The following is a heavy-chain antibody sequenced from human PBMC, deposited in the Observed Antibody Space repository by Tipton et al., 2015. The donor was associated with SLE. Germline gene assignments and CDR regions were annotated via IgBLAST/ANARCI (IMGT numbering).Heavy chain of an antibody. CDR3: ARGLGWEPGGGGAAFDI. CDR2: LSWNSGSI. J-gene: IGHJ3*02. V-gene: IGHV3-9*01. D-gene: IGHD1-26*01. CDR1: GFTFDDYA. Sequence: SLRLSCAASGFTFDDYAMHWVRQAPGKGLEWVSGLSWNSGSIAYADSVKGRFTISRDNSKNTLYLQMNSLRAEDTAVYYCARGLGWEPGGGGAAFDIWGQGTMVTVSS.